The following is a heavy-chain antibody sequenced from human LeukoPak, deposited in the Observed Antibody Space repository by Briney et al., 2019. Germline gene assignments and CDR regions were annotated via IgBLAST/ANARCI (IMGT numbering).Heavy chain of an antibody. CDR1: GYTFTSYG. D-gene: IGHD3-9*01. J-gene: IGHJ5*02. Sequence: ASVKVSCKASGYTFTSYGISWVRQAPGQGLEWMGWISAYNGNTNYAQKLQGRVTMTTDTSTSTAYMELRSLRSDDTAVYYCARSQYFDWLFWFDPWGQGTLVTVSS. CDR2: ISAYNGNT. V-gene: IGHV1-18*04. CDR3: ARSQYFDWLFWFDP.